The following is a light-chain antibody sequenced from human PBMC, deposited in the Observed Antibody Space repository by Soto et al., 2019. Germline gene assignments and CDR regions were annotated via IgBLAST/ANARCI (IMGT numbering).Light chain of an antibody. CDR3: FSYTASDLWV. CDR1: NSDVGGYNS. CDR2: AVS. Sequence: QCVLTQPRSVCGSPGQSVTISCTGTNSDVGGYNSVSWYQQLPGKAPKLMISAVSQRPSGVPDRFSGSKSGNTASLTISGLQADDEADYFCFSYTASDLWVFGGGTKLTVL. V-gene: IGLV2-11*01. J-gene: IGLJ3*02.